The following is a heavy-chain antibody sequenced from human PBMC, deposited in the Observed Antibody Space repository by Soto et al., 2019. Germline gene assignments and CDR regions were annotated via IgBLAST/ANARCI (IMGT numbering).Heavy chain of an antibody. CDR1: VFTFGDYG. Sequence: GGSLRLSWIGSVFTFGDYGMSWVRRAPGKGLEWVGFIRSKAYGGTTEWAASVRGRFTFSRDDSKRIAYLQMNSLKTEDTGVYWCTRGNRTYGMDVWGQGTTVTVSS. CDR2: IRSKAYGGTT. D-gene: IGHD3-16*02. J-gene: IGHJ6*02. V-gene: IGHV3-49*04. CDR3: TRGNRTYGMDV.